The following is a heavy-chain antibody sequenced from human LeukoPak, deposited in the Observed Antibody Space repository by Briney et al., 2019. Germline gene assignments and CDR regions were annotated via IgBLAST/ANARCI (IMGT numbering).Heavy chain of an antibody. CDR2: INEDGSEK. CDR1: GFTFSSYE. V-gene: IGHV3-7*01. D-gene: IGHD4-11*01. CDR3: RKGHYSDYHS. J-gene: IGHJ4*02. Sequence: GGSLRLSCAASGFTFSSYEMNWVRQAPGEGLEWVANINEDGSEKNYVDSVKGRFTISRDNAKNSLYLQMNSLRADDTAVYYCRKGHYSDYHSWGQGTLVTVSS.